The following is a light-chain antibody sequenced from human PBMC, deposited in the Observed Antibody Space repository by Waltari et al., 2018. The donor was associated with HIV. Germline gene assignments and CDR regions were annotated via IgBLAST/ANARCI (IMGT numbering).Light chain of an antibody. Sequence: AMTQSPAILSVSHGDTATLTCRSSHNVRTNLDWYQQKPGQTPRLVIFTASTRATGIPARFSGSGSGTTFSLIIANIQPEDFADYYCQQYYRWPRTFGQGTKVEI. V-gene: IGKV3-15*01. CDR2: TAS. CDR3: QQYYRWPRT. J-gene: IGKJ1*01. CDR1: HNVRTN.